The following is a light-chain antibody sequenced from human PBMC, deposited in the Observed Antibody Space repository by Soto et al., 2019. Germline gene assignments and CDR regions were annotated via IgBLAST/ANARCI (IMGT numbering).Light chain of an antibody. J-gene: IGKJ1*01. CDR3: QQSYSTPQT. CDR1: QGISTY. Sequence: DIQMTQSPSSLSASVGDRVTITCRASQGISTYLNWYHQKPGKAPKLLIYAASSLQSGVPSRFSGSGSGTDFTLTIGSLQPEDFATYYCQQSYSTPQTFGQGTKVDI. CDR2: AAS. V-gene: IGKV1-39*01.